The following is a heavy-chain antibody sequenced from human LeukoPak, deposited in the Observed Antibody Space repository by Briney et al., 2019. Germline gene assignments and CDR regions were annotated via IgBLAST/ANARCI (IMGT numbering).Heavy chain of an antibody. D-gene: IGHD4-11*01. V-gene: IGHV4-4*07. CDR1: GGSISSSY. J-gene: IGHJ6*03. CDR2: IYTRGNT. Sequence: PSETLSLTCTVSGGSISSSYWSWIRQPAGKGLEWIGRIYTRGNTKYNPSLKSRVTMSVDTSKNQFSLRLTSVTAADTAVYYCAREGTTTVIPPTPLYYFMDVWGKGTTVTVSS. CDR3: AREGTTTVIPPTPLYYFMDV.